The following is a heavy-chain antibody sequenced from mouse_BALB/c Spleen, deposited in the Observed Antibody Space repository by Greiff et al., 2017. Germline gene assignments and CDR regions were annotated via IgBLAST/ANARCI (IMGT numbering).Heavy chain of an antibody. J-gene: IGHJ3*01. V-gene: IGHV3-6*02. CDR2: ISYDGSN. Sequence: DVQLQESGPGLVKPSQSLSLTCSVTGYSITSGYYWNWIRQFPGNKLEWMGYISYDGSNNYNPSLKNRISITRDTSKNQFFLKLNSVTTEDTATYYCASEDYDRAWFAYWGQGTLVTVSA. D-gene: IGHD2-4*01. CDR3: ASEDYDRAWFAY. CDR1: GYSITSGYY.